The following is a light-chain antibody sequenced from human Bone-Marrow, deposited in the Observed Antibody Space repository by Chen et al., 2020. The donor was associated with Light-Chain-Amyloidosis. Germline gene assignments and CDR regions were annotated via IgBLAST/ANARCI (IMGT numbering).Light chain of an antibody. CDR1: NMGSPS. Sequence: SYVLTQPSSVSVAPGQTATIACGGNNMGSPSVHWYQQTPGQAPLLVVYDDSDRPSGIPERLSGSNSGNTATLTISRVEAGDEADYYCQVWDRSSDRPVFGGGTKLTVL. CDR2: DDS. V-gene: IGLV3-21*02. CDR3: QVWDRSSDRPV. J-gene: IGLJ3*02.